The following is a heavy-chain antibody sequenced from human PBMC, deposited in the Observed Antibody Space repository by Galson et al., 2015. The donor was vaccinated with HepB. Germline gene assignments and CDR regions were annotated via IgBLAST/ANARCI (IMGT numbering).Heavy chain of an antibody. V-gene: IGHV3-33*01. D-gene: IGHD3-10*02. Sequence: LRLSCAASGFTFSNYGMHWVRQAPGRGLEWVAVIWYDGSIKKYADSVKGRFTISRDNPKNTLFLQMDSLRAEDSAVYYCATVQPDYYFYYMDVWGKGTAVMVSS. CDR3: ATVQPDYYFYYMDV. J-gene: IGHJ6*03. CDR1: GFTFSNYG. CDR2: IWYDGSIK.